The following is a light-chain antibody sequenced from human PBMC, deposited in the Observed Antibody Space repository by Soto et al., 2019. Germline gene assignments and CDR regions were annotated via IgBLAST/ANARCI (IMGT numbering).Light chain of an antibody. CDR1: QSFHTNY. CDR2: AAS. J-gene: IGKJ5*01. Sequence: EIVLTQSPGTLSLSPGERATLSCRASQSFHTNYLAWYQQRPGQAPRLLIYAASRRASGIPDRFSGSGSGTDFTLTISRLEPEDSAVYYCQQYNNSPITFGQGTRLEIK. V-gene: IGKV3-20*01. CDR3: QQYNNSPIT.